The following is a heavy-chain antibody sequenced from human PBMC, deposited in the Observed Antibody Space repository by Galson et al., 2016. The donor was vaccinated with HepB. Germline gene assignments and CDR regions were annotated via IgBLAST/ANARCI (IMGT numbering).Heavy chain of an antibody. CDR3: ARVVSGIAEYFQD. V-gene: IGHV4-39*01. CDR1: DGLISDRNHY. J-gene: IGHJ1*01. D-gene: IGHD6-19*01. CDR2: IYYSGTA. Sequence: SETLSLTCSVPDGLISDRNHYWAWIRQPPGGGLDWLASIYYSGTAYYNPSLQNRLTISVDTSKNQFSLKLSSVTAADTAVYYCARVVSGIAEYFQDWGQGTLAIVSS.